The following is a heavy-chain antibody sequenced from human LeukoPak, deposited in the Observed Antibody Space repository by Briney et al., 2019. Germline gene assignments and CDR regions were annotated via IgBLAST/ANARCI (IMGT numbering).Heavy chain of an antibody. D-gene: IGHD4-23*01. J-gene: IGHJ6*03. CDR3: ARGDHYGGDYYYYYMDV. V-gene: IGHV1-69*13. Sequence: ASVKVSCKXSGGTFSSYAISWVRQAPGQGLEWMGGIIPIFGTANYAQKFQGRVTITADESTSTAYMELSSLRSEDTAVYYCARGDHYGGDYYYYYMDVWGKGTTVTVSS. CDR1: GGTFSSYA. CDR2: IIPIFGTA.